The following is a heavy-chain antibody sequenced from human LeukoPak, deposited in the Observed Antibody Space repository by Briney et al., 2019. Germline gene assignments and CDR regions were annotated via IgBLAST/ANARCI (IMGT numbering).Heavy chain of an antibody. CDR1: GFTFSSYG. J-gene: IGHJ3*02. CDR2: IWYDGSNK. Sequence: GGSLRLSCAASGFTFSSYGMHWVRQAPGKGLEWVAVIWYDGSNKYYADSVKGRFTISRDNSKNTLYLQMNSLRAEDTAVYYCARGGDIVVVPAAMDHDAFDIWGQGTMVTVSS. CDR3: ARGGDIVVVPAAMDHDAFDI. V-gene: IGHV3-33*01. D-gene: IGHD2-2*01.